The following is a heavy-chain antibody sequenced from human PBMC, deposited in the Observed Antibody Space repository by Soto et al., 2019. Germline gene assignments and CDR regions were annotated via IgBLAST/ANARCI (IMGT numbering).Heavy chain of an antibody. J-gene: IGHJ4*02. Sequence: EVQLLESGGGWVQPGGSLRLSCAASGVTFSSYAMSWVRQAPGKGLEWVSAISGSGGSTYYADSVKGRFTISRDNSKSTLYLEMNSLRSEDTDVYYWAKLRYYYDSIGYYSHFDYWCQGTLVTVSS. CDR2: ISGSGGST. CDR1: GVTFSSYA. V-gene: IGHV3-23*01. D-gene: IGHD3-22*01. CDR3: AKLRYYYDSIGYYSHFDY.